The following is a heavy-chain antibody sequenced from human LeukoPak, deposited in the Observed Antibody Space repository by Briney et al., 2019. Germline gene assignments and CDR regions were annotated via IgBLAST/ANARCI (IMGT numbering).Heavy chain of an antibody. V-gene: IGHV3-23*01. D-gene: IGHD3-10*01. CDR3: AKVSYYYGSGSYYKPLDFDY. Sequence: PGASVKVSCKASGYTFTSYGISWVRQAPGQGLEWVSAISGSGGSTYYADSVKGRFTISRDNSKNTLYLQMNSLRAEDTAVYYCAKVSYYYGSGSYYKPLDFDYWGQGTLVTVSS. J-gene: IGHJ4*02. CDR2: ISGSGGST. CDR1: GYTFTSYG.